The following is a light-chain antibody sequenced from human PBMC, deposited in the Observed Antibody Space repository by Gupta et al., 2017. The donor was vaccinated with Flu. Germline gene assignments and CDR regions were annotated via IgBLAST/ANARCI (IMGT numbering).Light chain of an antibody. V-gene: IGKV1-12*01. CDR1: QDITTW. J-gene: IGKJ4*01. CDR3: QHTHNFPLT. Sequence: DIQMTQSPSSVSASVGDRVTITCRASQDITTWVAWYQQKPGKVPKVLIYSASTVQSGVPLRFSGSGSGTEVTLTINSLQPEDFATYYCQHTHNFPLTFGGGTKVEIK. CDR2: SAS.